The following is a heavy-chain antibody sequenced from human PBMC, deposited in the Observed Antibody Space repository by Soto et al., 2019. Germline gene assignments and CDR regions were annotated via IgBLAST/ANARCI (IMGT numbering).Heavy chain of an antibody. Sequence: SETLSLTCAVSGGSISSGGYSWSWIRQPPGKGLEWIGYIYHSGSTYYNPSLKSRVTISVDRSKNQFSLKLSSVTAADTAVYYCASSGYSYGSRLFDYWGQGTLVTVSS. CDR2: IYHSGST. J-gene: IGHJ4*02. CDR1: GGSISSGGYS. V-gene: IGHV4-30-2*01. CDR3: ASSGYSYGSRLFDY. D-gene: IGHD5-18*01.